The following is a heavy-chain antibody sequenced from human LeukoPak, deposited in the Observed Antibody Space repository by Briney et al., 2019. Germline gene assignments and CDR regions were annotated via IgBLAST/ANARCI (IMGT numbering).Heavy chain of an antibody. CDR1: GYTFTGYY. Sequence: ASVKVSCKASGYTFTGYYMHWVRQAPGQGLEWMGWINPNSGGTNYAQKFQGRVTMTRDTSISTAYMELSRLRSGDTAVYYCAREIRDCTNGVCYTNYYYYYMDVWGKGTTVTVSS. V-gene: IGHV1-2*02. CDR3: AREIRDCTNGVCYTNYYYYYMDV. D-gene: IGHD2-8*01. CDR2: INPNSGGT. J-gene: IGHJ6*03.